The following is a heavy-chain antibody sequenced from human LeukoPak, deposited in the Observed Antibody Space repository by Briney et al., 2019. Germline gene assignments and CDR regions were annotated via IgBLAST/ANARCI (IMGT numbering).Heavy chain of an antibody. CDR1: GFTFSNYA. Sequence: GGSLRLSCAASGFTFSNYAMSWVRQAPGKGLEWVSAISGSGGSTYYADSVKGRFTISRDDSKSALFLQMNSLRAEDSAVYYCAKDGYTSSWYHFDYWGQGTLVTVSS. CDR2: ISGSGGST. D-gene: IGHD6-13*01. J-gene: IGHJ4*02. CDR3: AKDGYTSSWYHFDY. V-gene: IGHV3-23*01.